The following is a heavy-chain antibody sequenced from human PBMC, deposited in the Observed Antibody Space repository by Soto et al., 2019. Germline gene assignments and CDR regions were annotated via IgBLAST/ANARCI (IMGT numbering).Heavy chain of an antibody. CDR1: GFSFRSYA. CDR3: VREPYLPTAGRLASLNY. CDR2: IWYDGVNK. V-gene: IGHV3-33*08. Sequence: PGGSLRLSCAASGFSFRSYAMHWVRQAPGKGLEWVAVIWYDGVNKYYADSVKGRFTISRDNSNNTLYVQMNSLKAEDTAVYYCVREPYLPTAGRLASLNYWGPGTLVTVS. J-gene: IGHJ4*02. D-gene: IGHD1-1*01.